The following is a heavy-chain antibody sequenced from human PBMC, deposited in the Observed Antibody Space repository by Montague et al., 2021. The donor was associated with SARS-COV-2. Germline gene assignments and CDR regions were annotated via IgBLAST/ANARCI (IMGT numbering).Heavy chain of an antibody. D-gene: IGHD3-3*01. CDR3: ARDVRYYDFWSGRAQTSPDY. Sequence: SETLSLTCTVSGYSISSGYYWGWIRQPPGKGLEWIGSIYHSGSTYYNPSPKGRVTISVDTSKNQFSLKLSSVTAADTAMYYCARDVRYYDFWSGRAQTSPDYWGQGTLVTGSS. J-gene: IGHJ4*02. CDR1: GYSISSGYY. V-gene: IGHV4-38-2*02. CDR2: IYHSGST.